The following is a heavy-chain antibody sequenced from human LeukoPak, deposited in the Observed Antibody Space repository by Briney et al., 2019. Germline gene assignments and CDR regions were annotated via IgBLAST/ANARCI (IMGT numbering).Heavy chain of an antibody. Sequence: GGSLRLSCAASGFTFSSYGMHWVRQAPGKGLEWVAVISYDGSNKYYADSVKGRFTIPRDNSKNTLYLQMNSLRAEDTAVYYCAKAGEVYDILTGFDYWGQGTLVTVSS. V-gene: IGHV3-30*18. CDR3: AKAGEVYDILTGFDY. CDR2: ISYDGSNK. D-gene: IGHD3-9*01. CDR1: GFTFSSYG. J-gene: IGHJ4*02.